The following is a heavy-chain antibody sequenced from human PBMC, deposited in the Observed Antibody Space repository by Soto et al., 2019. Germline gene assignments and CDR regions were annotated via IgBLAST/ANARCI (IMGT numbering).Heavy chain of an antibody. J-gene: IGHJ4*02. V-gene: IGHV4-28*01. CDR2: IYYSGTT. CDR1: GYSISSSNW. CDR3: ARREIQGPIDY. D-gene: IGHD1-26*01. Sequence: PSETLSLTCAVSGYSISSSNWWGWIRQPPGKGLEWIGYIYYSGTTYYNPSLKSRVTMSVDTSKNQFSLKLTSVTAVDTAVYYCARREIQGPIDYLGQGTPVTVSS.